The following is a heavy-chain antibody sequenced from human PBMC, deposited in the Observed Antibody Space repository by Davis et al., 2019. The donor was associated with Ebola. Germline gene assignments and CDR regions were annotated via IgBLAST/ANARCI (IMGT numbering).Heavy chain of an antibody. Sequence: ASVKVSCKASGYTFIDYPFHWVRQAPGQSLEWMGWFNPVNDNTKYSQKFQARVTFTRDTSASTAYMELSSLRSEDTAVYYCARAVHYYDISANPLGYYFEYWGQGTLVTVSS. J-gene: IGHJ4*02. D-gene: IGHD3-22*01. V-gene: IGHV1-3*01. CDR3: ARAVHYYDISANPLGYYFEY. CDR2: FNPVNDNT. CDR1: GYTFIDYP.